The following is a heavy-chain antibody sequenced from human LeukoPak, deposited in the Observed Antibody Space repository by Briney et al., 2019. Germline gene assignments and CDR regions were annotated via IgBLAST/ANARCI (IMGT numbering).Heavy chain of an antibody. J-gene: IGHJ4*02. D-gene: IGHD6-25*01. Sequence: GASVKVSCKASGYTFTGYYMHWVRQAPGQGLGWMGWINPNSDVTNYAQKFQGRVTMTRDTSISTAYMELRSLRSDDTAVYYCARSPAGYSSAVVDYWGQGTLVTVSS. CDR2: INPNSDVT. V-gene: IGHV1-2*02. CDR1: GYTFTGYY. CDR3: ARSPAGYSSAVVDY.